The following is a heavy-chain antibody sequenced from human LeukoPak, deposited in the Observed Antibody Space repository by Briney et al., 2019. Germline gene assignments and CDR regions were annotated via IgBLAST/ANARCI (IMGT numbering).Heavy chain of an antibody. CDR2: FDPEDGET. CDR1: GGTFSSYA. V-gene: IGHV1-24*01. CDR3: ATVLGYCSSTSCTFDY. J-gene: IGHJ4*02. D-gene: IGHD2-2*01. Sequence: GASVKVSCKASGGTFSSYAISWVRQAPGQGLEWMGGFDPEDGETIYAQKFQGRVTMTEDTSTDTAYMELSGLRSEDTAVYYCATVLGYCSSTSCTFDYWGQGTLVTVSS.